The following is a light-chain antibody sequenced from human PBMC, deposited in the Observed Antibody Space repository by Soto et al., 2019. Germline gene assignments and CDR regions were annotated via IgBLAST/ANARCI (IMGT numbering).Light chain of an antibody. CDR2: GVR. CDR1: VNDIGAYDY. V-gene: IGLV2-14*01. Sequence: QSALTQPTSVSGSPGQSIAIPCTGHVNDIGAYDYVSWYQQHPGKAPRLLIHGVRNRPPGISSRFSGFKSGLTASLTISGLQAEDEADYYCSSFTTSRLYVFGPGTKGTVL. J-gene: IGLJ1*01. CDR3: SSFTTSRLYV.